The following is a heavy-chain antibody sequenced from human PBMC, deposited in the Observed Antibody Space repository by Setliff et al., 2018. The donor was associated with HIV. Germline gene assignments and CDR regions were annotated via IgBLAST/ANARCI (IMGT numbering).Heavy chain of an antibody. CDR1: GFSLSNSD. D-gene: IGHD6-19*01. Sequence: GGSLRLSCAASGFSLSNSDVNWVRQAPGKGLEWVSSIRDNGVSPYCADSVKGRFTISRDSSKNTLYLQMDSLRTEDTAVYYCAKTQGWHLINYWGPGTLVTVSS. CDR2: IRDNGVSP. J-gene: IGHJ4*02. V-gene: IGHV3-23*01. CDR3: AKTQGWHLINY.